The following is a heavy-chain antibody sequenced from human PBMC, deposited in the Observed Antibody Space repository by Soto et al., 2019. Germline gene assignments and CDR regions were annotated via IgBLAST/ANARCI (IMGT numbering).Heavy chain of an antibody. CDR1: GGSISSYY. D-gene: IGHD6-19*01. CDR2: IYYSGST. V-gene: IGHV4-59*08. Sequence: SETLSLTCTVSGGSISSYYWSWIRQPPGKGLEWIGYIYYSGSTNYNPSLKSRVTISVVTSKNQFSLKLSSVTAADTAVYYCARDSGSYYFDYWGQGTLVTVSS. J-gene: IGHJ4*02. CDR3: ARDSGSYYFDY.